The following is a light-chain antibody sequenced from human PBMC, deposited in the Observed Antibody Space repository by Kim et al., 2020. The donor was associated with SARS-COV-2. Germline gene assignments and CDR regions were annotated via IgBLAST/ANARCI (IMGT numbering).Light chain of an antibody. CDR3: QQYSSSPAT. V-gene: IGKV3-20*01. CDR2: GAS. CDR1: QSFSSNY. Sequence: SPGERATLTCRAIQSFSSNYLAWYQQKPGQAPRLLIYGASSRATGIPDRFSGSGSGTDFTLTITRLEPEDFAVYYCQQYSSSPATFGQGTKVDIK. J-gene: IGKJ1*01.